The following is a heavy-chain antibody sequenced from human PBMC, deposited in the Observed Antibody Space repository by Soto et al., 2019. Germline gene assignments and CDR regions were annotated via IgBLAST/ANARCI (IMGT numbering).Heavy chain of an antibody. CDR1: EYSFARYW. J-gene: IGHJ6*02. CDR2: IYPGDSDT. Sequence: ESQKVSWKCSEYSFARYWIGVVHAMARKGLEWMGIIYPGDSDTRYSPSFQGQVTISADKSISTAYLQWSSLKASDTAMYYCARGYCSSTSCHRTTYYYYHYGMDVWGQGTTVTGSS. V-gene: IGHV5-51*07. D-gene: IGHD2-2*01. CDR3: ARGYCSSTSCHRTTYYYYHYGMDV.